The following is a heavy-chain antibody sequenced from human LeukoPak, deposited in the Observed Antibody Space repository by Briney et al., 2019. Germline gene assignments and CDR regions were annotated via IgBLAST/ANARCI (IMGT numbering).Heavy chain of an antibody. CDR3: ARAGTGYSYGYAETLDY. J-gene: IGHJ4*02. Sequence: GGSLRLSCAASGFTFSSYWMSWVRQAPGKGLEWVANIKQDGSEKYYVDSVKGRFTISRDNAKNSLYLQMNSLRAEDTAVYYCARAGTGYSYGYAETLDYWGKGTLVTVSS. D-gene: IGHD5-18*01. V-gene: IGHV3-7*03. CDR2: IKQDGSEK. CDR1: GFTFSSYW.